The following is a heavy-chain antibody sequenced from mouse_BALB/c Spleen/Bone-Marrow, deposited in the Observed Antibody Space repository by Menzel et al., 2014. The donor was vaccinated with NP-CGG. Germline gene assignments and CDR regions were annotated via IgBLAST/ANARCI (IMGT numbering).Heavy chain of an antibody. Sequence: VQVVESGAELARPGASVKLSCKASGYTFTSYWMQWVKQRPGQGLEWIGAIYPGDGDTRYTQKFKGKATLTADKSSSTAYMQLSRLASEDSAVYYCAREKGSSLLRYHQAWFADWGQGTLVTVSA. CDR2: IYPGDGDT. CDR3: AREKGSSLLRYHQAWFAD. D-gene: IGHD1-2*01. J-gene: IGHJ3*01. V-gene: IGHV1-87*01. CDR1: GYTFTSYW.